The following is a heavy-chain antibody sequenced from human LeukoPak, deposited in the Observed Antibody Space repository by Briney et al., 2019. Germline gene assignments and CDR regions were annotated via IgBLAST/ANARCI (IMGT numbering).Heavy chain of an antibody. J-gene: IGHJ6*02. V-gene: IGHV4-59*08. D-gene: IGHD3-10*01. CDR1: GGSISSYY. Sequence: PSETLSLTCTVSGGSISSYYWSWIRQPPGKGLEWIGYIYYCGNTNYNPSLKSRVTISVDTSKNQFSLKLSSVTAADTAVYYCARHVNYYGSGSYCNCYYYGMDVWGQGTTVTVSS. CDR3: ARHVNYYGSGSYCNCYYYGMDV. CDR2: IYYCGNT.